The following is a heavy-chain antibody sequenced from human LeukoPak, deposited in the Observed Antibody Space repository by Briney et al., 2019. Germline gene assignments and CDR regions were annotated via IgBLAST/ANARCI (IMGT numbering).Heavy chain of an antibody. V-gene: IGHV3-23*01. CDR2: ISGSGGST. D-gene: IGHD6-6*01. J-gene: IGHJ4*02. CDR1: GFTFSSYA. CDR3: AKGLSAYSSSARVGYYFDY. Sequence: PGGSLRLSCAASGFTFSSYAMSWVRQAPGKGLEWVSAISGSGGSTYYADSVKGRFTISRDNSKNTLYLQMNSLRAEDTAVYYCAKGLSAYSSSARVGYYFDYWGQGTLVTVSS.